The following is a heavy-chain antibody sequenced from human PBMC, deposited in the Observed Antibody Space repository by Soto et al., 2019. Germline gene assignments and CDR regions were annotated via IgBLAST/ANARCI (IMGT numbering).Heavy chain of an antibody. V-gene: IGHV3-7*01. D-gene: IGHD3-10*01. Sequence: GGSLRLSCAASGFTLSSYWMSWVRQAPGKGLEWVANIKQDGSEKYYVDSVKGRFTISRDNAKNSLYLQMNSLRAEDTAVYYCARASGDYYYYYMDVWGKGTTVTVSS. CDR2: IKQDGSEK. CDR1: GFTLSSYW. CDR3: ARASGDYYYYYMDV. J-gene: IGHJ6*03.